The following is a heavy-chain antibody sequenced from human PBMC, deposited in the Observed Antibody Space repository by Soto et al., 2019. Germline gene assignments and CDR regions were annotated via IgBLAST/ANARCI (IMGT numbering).Heavy chain of an antibody. CDR3: ARNMVRGVPRRGAFDI. CDR1: GGSFSGYY. CDR2: INHSGST. Sequence: PSETLSLTCAVYGGSFSGYYWSWIRQPPGKGLEWIGEINHSGSTNYNPSLKSRVTISVDTSKNQFSLKLSSVTAADTAVYYCARNMVRGVPRRGAFDIWGQGTMVTVSS. D-gene: IGHD3-10*01. V-gene: IGHV4-34*01. J-gene: IGHJ3*02.